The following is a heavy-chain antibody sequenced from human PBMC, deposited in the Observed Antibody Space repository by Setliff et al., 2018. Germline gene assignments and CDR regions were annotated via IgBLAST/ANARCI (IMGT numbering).Heavy chain of an antibody. Sequence: GGSLRLSCAASGFTFSSLWMSWVRQAPGKGLEWVANINQGGGEQFYVESVKGRFTISRDNAKNALYLQMNSLRVEDTAVYYCFTGRGYGGQGTQVTVSS. D-gene: IGHD3-10*01. CDR1: GFTFSSLW. CDR2: INQGGGEQ. CDR3: FTGRGY. J-gene: IGHJ4*02. V-gene: IGHV3-7*01.